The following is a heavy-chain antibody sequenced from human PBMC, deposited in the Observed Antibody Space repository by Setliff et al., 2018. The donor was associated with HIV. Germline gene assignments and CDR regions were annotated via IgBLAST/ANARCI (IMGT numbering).Heavy chain of an antibody. CDR2: INPAGNPT. J-gene: IGHJ6*02. V-gene: IGHV1-46*01. CDR3: ARDHCSSSGCYEYSYYGMDV. Sequence: ASVKVSCKASGYTFTSDYIHWVRQAPGQGLEWMGIINPAGNPTSYAQKFQGRLTITADTSTDTAYMEVSRLRSDDTAVYYCARDHCSSSGCYEYSYYGMDVWGQGTTVTVSS. CDR1: GYTFTSDY. D-gene: IGHD2-2*01.